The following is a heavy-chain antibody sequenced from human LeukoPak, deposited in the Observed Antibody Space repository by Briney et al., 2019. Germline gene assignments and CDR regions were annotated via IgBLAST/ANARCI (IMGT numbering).Heavy chain of an antibody. J-gene: IGHJ4*02. CDR3: AMTAVAGTGDY. Sequence: GGTLRLSCAASGFTVSSNYMSWVRQAPGKGLEWVSVIYSGGSTYYADSVKGRFTISRDNSKNTLYLQMNSLRAEDTAVYYCAMTAVAGTGDYWGQGTLVTVSS. CDR2: IYSGGST. V-gene: IGHV3-66*01. D-gene: IGHD6-19*01. CDR1: GFTVSSNY.